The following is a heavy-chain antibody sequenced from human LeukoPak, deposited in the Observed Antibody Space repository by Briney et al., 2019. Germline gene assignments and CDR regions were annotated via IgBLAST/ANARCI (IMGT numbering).Heavy chain of an antibody. CDR1: GGSISSSY. CDR3: ARSVYASSWHIDC. D-gene: IGHD6-13*01. V-gene: IGHV4-59*01. CDR2: IYYSGTT. J-gene: IGHJ4*02. Sequence: SETLSLTCTVSGGSISSSYWSWIRQPPGKGLEWIGYIYYSGTTNYNPSLKSRATISVDTSRTQFSLNLSSVSAADTAVYYCARSVYASSWHIDCWGQGTLVTVSS.